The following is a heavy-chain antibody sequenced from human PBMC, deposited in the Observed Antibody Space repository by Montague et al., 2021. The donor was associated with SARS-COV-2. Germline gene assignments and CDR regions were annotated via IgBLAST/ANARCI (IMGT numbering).Heavy chain of an antibody. Sequence: CAISGDSVSSNSAAWDWIRQSPSRGLEWLGRTYYRSQWYNDYAVSVGSRIAINPDTSKNHFSLQPDSVTPEDTAVYYCARSQHCGGGRCYSLSWFDPWGQGTLVSVSS. CDR1: GDSVSSNSAA. D-gene: IGHD2-15*01. CDR2: TYYRSQWYN. V-gene: IGHV6-1*01. CDR3: ARSQHCGGGRCYSLSWFDP. J-gene: IGHJ5*02.